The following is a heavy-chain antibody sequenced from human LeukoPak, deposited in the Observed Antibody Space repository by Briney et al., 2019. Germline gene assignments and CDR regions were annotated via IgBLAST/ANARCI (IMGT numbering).Heavy chain of an antibody. CDR2: IYYSGST. Sequence: PSQTLSLTCTVSGGSISSGGYYWSWIRQHPGKGLEWIGYIYYSGSTCYNPSLKSRVTISVDTSKNQFSLKLSSVTAADTAVYYCASASPTVVHAFDIWGQGTMVTVSS. CDR1: GGSISSGGYY. J-gene: IGHJ3*02. CDR3: ASASPTVVHAFDI. D-gene: IGHD4-23*01. V-gene: IGHV4-31*03.